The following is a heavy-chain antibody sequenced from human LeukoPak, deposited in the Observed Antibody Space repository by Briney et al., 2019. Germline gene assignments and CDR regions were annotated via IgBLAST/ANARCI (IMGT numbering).Heavy chain of an antibody. CDR3: ARGGYYYDGSGYYSFDY. D-gene: IGHD3-22*01. CDR1: GGSFSGYY. J-gene: IGHJ4*02. V-gene: IGHV4-34*01. CDR2: INHSGST. Sequence: PSETLSLTCAVYGGSFSGYYWSWIRQPPGKGLEWIGEINHSGSTNYNPSLKSRVTISVDTSKNQFSLKLSSVTAADTAVYYCARGGYYYDGSGYYSFDYWGQGTLVTVSS.